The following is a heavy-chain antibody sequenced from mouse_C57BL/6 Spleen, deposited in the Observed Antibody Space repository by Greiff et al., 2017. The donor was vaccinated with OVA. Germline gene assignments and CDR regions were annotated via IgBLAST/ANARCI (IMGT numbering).Heavy chain of an antibody. D-gene: IGHD4-1*01. J-gene: IGHJ3*01. Sequence: VQLVESGAELVRPGTSVKVSCKASGYAFTNYLIEWVKQRPGQGLEWIGVINPGSGGTNYNEKFEGKATLTADKSSSTAYMQLSSLTSEDSAVYFCARWDSRFAYWGQGTLVTVSA. CDR3: ARWDSRFAY. CDR2: INPGSGGT. CDR1: GYAFTNYL. V-gene: IGHV1-54*01.